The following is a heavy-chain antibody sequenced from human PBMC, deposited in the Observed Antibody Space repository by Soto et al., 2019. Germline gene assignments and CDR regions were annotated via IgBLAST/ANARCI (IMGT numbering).Heavy chain of an antibody. CDR1: GYSFTSYW. CDR3: ARHPNYFGSGSIGYSCSGMAF. D-gene: IGHD3-10*01. CDR2: IYPGDSDT. Sequence: GESLKISCKGSGYSFTSYWIGWVRQMPGKGLEWMGIIYPGDSDTRYSPSFQGQVTISADKSISTAYLQWSSLKASDTAMYYCARHPNYFGSGSIGYSCSGMAFRGQGTTVTVS. V-gene: IGHV5-51*01. J-gene: IGHJ6*01.